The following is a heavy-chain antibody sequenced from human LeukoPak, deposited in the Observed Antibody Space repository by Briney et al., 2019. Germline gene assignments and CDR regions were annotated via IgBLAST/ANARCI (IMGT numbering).Heavy chain of an antibody. CDR3: ATGGVGATSPLFIDY. D-gene: IGHD1-26*01. Sequence: PGGSLRLSCGASGFTFSSYSMNWVRQAPGKGLEWVSFISSSSTYNYADSVKGRFTISRDNAKNSLFLQMNSLRDEDTAVYYCATGGVGATSPLFIDYWGQGTLVTVSS. V-gene: IGHV3-21*01. CDR2: ISSSSTY. CDR1: GFTFSSYS. J-gene: IGHJ4*02.